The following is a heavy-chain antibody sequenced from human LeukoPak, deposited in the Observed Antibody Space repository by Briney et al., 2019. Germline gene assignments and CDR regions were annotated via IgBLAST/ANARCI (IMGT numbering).Heavy chain of an antibody. V-gene: IGHV3-23*01. CDR3: AKASYSPTTPFDY. CDR2: ISGSGGST. J-gene: IGHJ4*02. Sequence: GGSLRLSCAASGFTFSSYAMSWVRQAPGNGLEWVSGISGSGGSTYYADSVKGRFTIARDNSKNTLYLQMNSLRAEDTAVYYRAKASYSPTTPFDYWGQGTLVTVSS. CDR1: GFTFSSYA. D-gene: IGHD2-21*01.